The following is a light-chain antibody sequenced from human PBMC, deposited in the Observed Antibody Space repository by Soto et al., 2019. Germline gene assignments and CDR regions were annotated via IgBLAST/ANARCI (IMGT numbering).Light chain of an antibody. J-gene: IGKJ4*01. CDR2: MGS. CDR3: MQALQPPLT. V-gene: IGKV2-28*01. CDR1: HILLRSDGYNY. Sequence: DIVMTQSPLSLSVTPGDSAWISCRARHILLRSDGYNYVDWYVQKPGQSPQLLISMGSVRAPGVPDRFRGGGSGTDFTLKINRVEAEDTGLYFCMQALQPPLTFGGGTKVDIK.